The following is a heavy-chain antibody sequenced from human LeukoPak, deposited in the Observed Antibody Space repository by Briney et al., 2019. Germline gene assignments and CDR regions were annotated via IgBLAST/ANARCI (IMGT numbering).Heavy chain of an antibody. D-gene: IGHD6-13*01. Sequence: GGSLRLSCSVSGFTFADYAMSWVRQAPGKGLEWVAVIRAKSYGGTTEYAASVKGRFTISRDDSKSIAYLQMYSLKIEDTAVYYCAAKQQLAFWGQGALVAVSS. J-gene: IGHJ4*02. CDR2: IRAKSYGGTT. V-gene: IGHV3-49*04. CDR3: AAKQQLAF. CDR1: GFTFADYA.